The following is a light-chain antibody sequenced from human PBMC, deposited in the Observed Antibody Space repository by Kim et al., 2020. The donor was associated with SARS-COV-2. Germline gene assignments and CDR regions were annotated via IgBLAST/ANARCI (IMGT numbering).Light chain of an antibody. J-gene: IGKJ5*01. Sequence: STVEIATLSRSASQRVITDVAVSQQKSGHAPRLLIYGASTRATGSPAMFSGSGSGTEFTLTISCLQSEDLAVYYCQQYKNWPPITFGQGTRLDIK. CDR2: GAS. CDR1: QRVITD. CDR3: QQYKNWPPIT. V-gene: IGKV3D-15*01.